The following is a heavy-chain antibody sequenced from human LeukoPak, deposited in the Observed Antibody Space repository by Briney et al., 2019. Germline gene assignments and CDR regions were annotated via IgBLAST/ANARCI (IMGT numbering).Heavy chain of an antibody. CDR2: MNPNSGNT. CDR1: GYTFTSYA. CDR3: ARSNYGGKRWFDP. J-gene: IGHJ5*02. Sequence: ASVKVSCKASGYTFTSYAFRWVRQATGQGLEWMGWMNPNSGNTGYAQKFQGRVTMTRDTSISTAYMELSSLRSEDTAVYFCARSNYGGKRWFDPWGQGTLVIVSS. D-gene: IGHD4-23*01. V-gene: IGHV1-8*02.